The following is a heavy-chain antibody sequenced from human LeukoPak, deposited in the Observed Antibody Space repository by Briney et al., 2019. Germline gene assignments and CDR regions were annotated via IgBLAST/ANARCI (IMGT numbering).Heavy chain of an antibody. Sequence: GGSLRLSCAASGFIFSGYWISWARQAPGKGLECVANIKQDGSVHQYVDSVKGRFTISRDNAKNSLYLQMNSLRAEDTAVYYCARDLPHGYYDSSGYSGAFDIWGQGTMVTVSS. CDR2: IKQDGSVH. D-gene: IGHD3-22*01. CDR3: ARDLPHGYYDSSGYSGAFDI. V-gene: IGHV3-7*01. CDR1: GFIFSGYW. J-gene: IGHJ3*02.